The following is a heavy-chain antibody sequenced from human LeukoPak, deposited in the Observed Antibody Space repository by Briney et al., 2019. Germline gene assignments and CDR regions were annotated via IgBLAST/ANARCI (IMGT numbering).Heavy chain of an antibody. D-gene: IGHD1-1*01. J-gene: IGHJ4*02. CDR3: ASESRQLGN. CDR1: GASISSLY. CDR2: ISNSGSP. V-gene: IGHV4-59*01. Sequence: SETLSLTCTVSGASISSLYWSWIRQPPGRGLEWIGFISNSGSPTYNPSLNSRVTISLDTSKNQFSLKVNYVTAADTAVYYCASESRQLGNCGQGTLVTVSS.